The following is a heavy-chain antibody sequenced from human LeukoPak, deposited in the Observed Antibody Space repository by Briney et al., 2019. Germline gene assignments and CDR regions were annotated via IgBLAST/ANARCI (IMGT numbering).Heavy chain of an antibody. CDR2: IRYDGSNE. CDR3: AREKTYYYDSSGYPALDY. J-gene: IGHJ4*02. D-gene: IGHD3-22*01. CDR1: GFTVSSNS. Sequence: GGSLRLSCTVSGFTVSSNSWSWVRQAPGKGLEWVSFIRYDGSNEYYADSVRGRFTISRDNSKNTLYLQMNSLRAEDTAVYYCAREKTYYYDSSGYPALDYWGQGTLVTVSS. V-gene: IGHV3-30*02.